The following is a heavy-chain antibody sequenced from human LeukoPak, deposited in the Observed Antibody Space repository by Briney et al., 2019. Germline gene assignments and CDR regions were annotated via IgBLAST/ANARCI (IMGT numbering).Heavy chain of an antibody. Sequence: SETLSLTCAVYGGSFSGYYWSWIRQPPGKGLEWIGEINHSGSTNYNPSLKSRVTISVDTSKNQFSLKLSSVTAADTAVYYCARTQQWLVLVLDYWGQGTLVTVSS. CDR1: GGSFSGYY. CDR3: ARTQQWLVLVLDY. J-gene: IGHJ4*02. D-gene: IGHD6-19*01. CDR2: INHSGST. V-gene: IGHV4-34*01.